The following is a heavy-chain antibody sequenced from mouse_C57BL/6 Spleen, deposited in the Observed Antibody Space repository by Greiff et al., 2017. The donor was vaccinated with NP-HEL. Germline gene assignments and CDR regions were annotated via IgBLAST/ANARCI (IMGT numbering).Heavy chain of an antibody. J-gene: IGHJ2*01. CDR2: INPNNGGT. CDR3: ARRGLGRGGYYFDY. Sequence: LVKPGASVKIPCKASGYTFTDYNMDWVKQSHGKSLEWIGDINPNNGGTIYNQKVKGKATLTVDKSSTTADMELRSLTSEDTAVYYCARRGLGRGGYYFDYWGQGTTLTVSS. D-gene: IGHD4-1*01. CDR1: GYTFTDYN. V-gene: IGHV1-18*01.